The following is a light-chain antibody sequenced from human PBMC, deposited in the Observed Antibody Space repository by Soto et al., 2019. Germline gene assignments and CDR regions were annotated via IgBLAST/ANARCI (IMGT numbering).Light chain of an antibody. CDR2: DAS. Sequence: EIVLTQYPAALSLSPGERATLSCRASQSVSSYLAWYQQKPGQAPRLLIYDASKRATGIPARFSGGGSGTDFTLTISSLEPEDFAVYYCQHREDWPLTFGGGTKVDIK. CDR1: QSVSSY. J-gene: IGKJ4*01. CDR3: QHREDWPLT. V-gene: IGKV3-11*01.